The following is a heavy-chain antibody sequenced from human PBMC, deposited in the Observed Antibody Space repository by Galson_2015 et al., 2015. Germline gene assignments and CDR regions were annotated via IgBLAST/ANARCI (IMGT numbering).Heavy chain of an antibody. CDR1: GFTFSMYW. J-gene: IGHJ4*02. CDR2: IKQDGSEI. CDR3: ARPTVDYDSSGYYYLTPPDH. V-gene: IGHV3-7*01. Sequence: SLRLSCAASGFTFSMYWMSWVRQAPGKGLEWVANIKQDGSEIYFVDYVTGRFTISRDNAKNSLYLQMNSLRAEDTAVYYCARPTVDYDSSGYYYLTPPDHWGQGTLVTVSS. D-gene: IGHD3-22*01.